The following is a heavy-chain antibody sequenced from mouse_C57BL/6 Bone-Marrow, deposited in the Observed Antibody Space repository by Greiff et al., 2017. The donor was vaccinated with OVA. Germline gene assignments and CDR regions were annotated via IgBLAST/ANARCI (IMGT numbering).Heavy chain of an antibody. CDR2: ISSGGSYT. D-gene: IGHD2-3*01. J-gene: IGHJ3*01. V-gene: IGHV5-6*01. Sequence: EVMLVESGGDLVKPGGSLKLFCAASGFTFSSYGMSWVRQTPDKRLEWVATISSGGSYTYYPDSVKGRFTISRDNAKNTLYLQMSSLKSEDTAMYYCARWLLLAWFAYWGQGTLVTVSA. CDR3: ARWLLLAWFAY. CDR1: GFTFSSYG.